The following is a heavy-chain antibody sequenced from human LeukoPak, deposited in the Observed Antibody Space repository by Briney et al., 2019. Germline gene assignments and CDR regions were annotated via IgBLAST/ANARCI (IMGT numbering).Heavy chain of an antibody. V-gene: IGHV1-18*01. J-gene: IGHJ4*02. CDR2: ISAYNGNT. Sequence: ASVSVSCTASGYTFTTYGMSWVRQAPGQGLEWMGWISAYNGNTNYAQTLQGRVTITKDTYTKTAYMELRSLRSDDTAVYYCASGYCSGGSCYGLLDYWGQGTLVIVSS. D-gene: IGHD2-15*01. CDR1: GYTFTTYG. CDR3: ASGYCSGGSCYGLLDY.